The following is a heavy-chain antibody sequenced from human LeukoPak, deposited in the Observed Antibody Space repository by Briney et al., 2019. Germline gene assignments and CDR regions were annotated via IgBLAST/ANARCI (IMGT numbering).Heavy chain of an antibody. CDR1: GFTFSTYL. Sequence: QTGGSLRLSCAASGFTFSTYLMSWVRQAPGKGLEWVSAISGSGGNTYYADSVKGRFTISRDNSKNTLYLQMNSLRAEDTAVYYCASMYFSQYLQHWGQGTLVTVSS. V-gene: IGHV3-23*01. D-gene: IGHD2-8*01. CDR3: ASMYFSQYLQH. J-gene: IGHJ1*01. CDR2: ISGSGGNT.